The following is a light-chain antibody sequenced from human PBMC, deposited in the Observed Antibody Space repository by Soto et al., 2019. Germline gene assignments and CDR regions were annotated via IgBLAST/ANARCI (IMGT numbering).Light chain of an antibody. Sequence: DIQMTQSPSTLSASVGDRVTLTCRASQCISSWMAWYQQKPGKAPKLLIYDASSLESGVPSRFSGSGSWTELTLNISSLQPDDFATYYCQQYNSDYTCGQENTLHIK. V-gene: IGKV1-5*01. J-gene: IGKJ2*01. CDR3: QQYNSDYT. CDR1: QCISSW. CDR2: DAS.